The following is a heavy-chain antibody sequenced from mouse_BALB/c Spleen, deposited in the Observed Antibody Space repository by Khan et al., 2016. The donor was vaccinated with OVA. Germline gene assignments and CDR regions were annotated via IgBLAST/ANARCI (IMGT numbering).Heavy chain of an antibody. CDR1: GYTFSTYW. Sequence: QVRLQQSGAELAKPGASVKMSCKASGYTFSTYWIHWVKQRPGQGLEWIGYINPSSGYTYYTQRFNDKATLTADTSSSTAYMQLSSLTSEDSAVYYCGRDRNDYWGQGTTLTVSS. CDR2: INPSSGYT. V-gene: IGHV1-7*01. CDR3: GRDRNDY. J-gene: IGHJ2*01.